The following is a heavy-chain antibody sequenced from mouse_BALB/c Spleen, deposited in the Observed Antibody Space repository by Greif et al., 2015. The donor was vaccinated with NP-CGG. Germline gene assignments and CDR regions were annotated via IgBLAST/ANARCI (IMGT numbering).Heavy chain of an antibody. CDR2: IWGDGST. V-gene: IGHV2-6-7*01. CDR3: ARGDYGSSLYYAMDY. D-gene: IGHD1-1*01. J-gene: IGHJ4*01. CDR1: GFSLTGYG. Sequence: VMLVESGPGLVAPSQSLSITCTVSGFSLTGYGVNWVRQPPGKGLEWLGMIWGDGSTDYNSALKSRLSISKDNSKSQVFLKMNSLQTDDTARYYCARGDYGSSLYYAMDYWGQGTSVTDSS.